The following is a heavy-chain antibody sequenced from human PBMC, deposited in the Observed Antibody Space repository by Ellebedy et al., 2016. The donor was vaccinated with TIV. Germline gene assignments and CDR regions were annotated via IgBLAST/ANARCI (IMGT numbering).Heavy chain of an antibody. J-gene: IGHJ4*02. CDR2: IHYDGSR. CDR3: AGRYKWHNGTSY. CDR1: DDSISTSLYY. Sequence: SETLSLXCTVSDDSISTSLYYWDWIRQPPGRGLEWIANIHYDGSRYYNPSLKSRVTISIDTSKSNFSLRLSSVTAADTAVYYCAGRYKWHNGTSYWGQGTLVNVFS. D-gene: IGHD5-24*01. V-gene: IGHV4-39*02.